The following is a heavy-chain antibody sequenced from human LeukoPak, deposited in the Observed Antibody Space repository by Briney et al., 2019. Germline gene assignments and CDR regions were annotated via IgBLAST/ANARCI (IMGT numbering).Heavy chain of an antibody. V-gene: IGHV3-30*02. CDR2: IRYDGSNK. Sequence: GGSLRLSCAASGFTFSSYGMHWVRQAPGKGLEWVAFIRYDGSNKYYADSVKGRFTISRDNSKNTLYLQMNSLRAEDTAVYYCARDPAVWSGYFRRAHNYFDYWGQGTLVTVSS. CDR1: GFTFSSYG. D-gene: IGHD3-3*01. CDR3: ARDPAVWSGYFRRAHNYFDY. J-gene: IGHJ4*02.